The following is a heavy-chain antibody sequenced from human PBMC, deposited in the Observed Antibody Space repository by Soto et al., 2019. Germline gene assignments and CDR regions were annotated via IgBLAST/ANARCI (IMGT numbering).Heavy chain of an antibody. Sequence: GGSLRLSCAASGFTFSSYAMSWVRQAPGKGLEWVSAISGSGGSTYYADSVKGRFTISRDNSKNTLYLQMNSLRAEDTAVYYCAKNPVLGFWSGYYDYWGQGTMVTVSS. CDR3: AKNPVLGFWSGYYDY. CDR1: GFTFSSYA. V-gene: IGHV3-23*01. CDR2: ISGSGGST. D-gene: IGHD3-3*01. J-gene: IGHJ4*02.